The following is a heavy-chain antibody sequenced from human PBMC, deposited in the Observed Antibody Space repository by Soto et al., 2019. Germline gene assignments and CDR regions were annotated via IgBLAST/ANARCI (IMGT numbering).Heavy chain of an antibody. Sequence: PGGSLRLSCAASGFTFSSYGMHWVRQAPGKGLEWVAVISYDGSNKYYADSVKGRFTISRDNSKNTLYLQMNSLRAEDTAVYYCAKDHYSGSSFDYWGQGTLVTVSS. CDR2: ISYDGSNK. D-gene: IGHD1-26*01. CDR1: GFTFSSYG. CDR3: AKDHYSGSSFDY. V-gene: IGHV3-30*18. J-gene: IGHJ4*02.